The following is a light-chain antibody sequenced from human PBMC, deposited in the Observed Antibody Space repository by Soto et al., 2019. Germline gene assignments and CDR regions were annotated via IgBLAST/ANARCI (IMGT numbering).Light chain of an antibody. CDR2: SNN. Sequence: QSVLTQTPSASGTPGQRVTISCSGSSSNIGRNTVNWYQQLPGTAPKLLIYSNNQRPSGVPDRFSGSKSGTSASLAISGLQSEDGADYYCAAWDDSLNGLLFGGGTQLTVL. CDR3: AAWDDSLNGLL. CDR1: SSNIGRNT. V-gene: IGLV1-44*01. J-gene: IGLJ2*01.